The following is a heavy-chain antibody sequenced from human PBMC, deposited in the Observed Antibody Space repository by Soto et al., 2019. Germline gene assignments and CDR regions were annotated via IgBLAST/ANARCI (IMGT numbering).Heavy chain of an antibody. Sequence: GGSLRLSCAASAISFNTYGVTWVRQAPGKGLEWVSTVTVTGGSTYYADSVKGRFIISRDNAQNSLFLQMNTLRPEDTAMYYCARVAYWGPGTQVTVSS. CDR2: VTVTGGST. V-gene: IGHV3-21*01. CDR3: ARVAY. CDR1: AISFNTYG. J-gene: IGHJ4*02.